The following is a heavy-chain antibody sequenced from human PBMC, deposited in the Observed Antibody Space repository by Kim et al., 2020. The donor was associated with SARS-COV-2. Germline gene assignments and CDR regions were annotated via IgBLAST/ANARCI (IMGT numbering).Heavy chain of an antibody. Sequence: GGSLRLSCAASGFTFSRYWMHWVRQAPGKGLVWVSRINSDGSSTSYADSVKGRFTISRDNAKNTLYLQMNSLRAEDTAVYYCARVGHLGADYWGAQLYYFDYWGQGTLVTVSS. D-gene: IGHD7-27*01. V-gene: IGHV3-74*01. J-gene: IGHJ4*02. CDR3: ARVGHLGADYWGAQLYYFDY. CDR1: GFTFSRYW. CDR2: INSDGSST.